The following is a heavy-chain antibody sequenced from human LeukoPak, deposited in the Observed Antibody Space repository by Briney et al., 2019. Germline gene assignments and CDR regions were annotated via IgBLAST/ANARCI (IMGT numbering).Heavy chain of an antibody. D-gene: IGHD3-22*01. CDR3: AREWYYYDSSGCFDY. J-gene: IGHJ4*02. Sequence: PGGSLRLSCAASGFTFSSYAMHWVRQAPGKGLEWVAVISYDVSNKYYADSVKGRFTISRDNSKNTLYLQMNSLRAEDTAVYYCAREWYYYDSSGCFDYWGQGTLVTVSS. CDR2: ISYDVSNK. V-gene: IGHV3-30*01. CDR1: GFTFSSYA.